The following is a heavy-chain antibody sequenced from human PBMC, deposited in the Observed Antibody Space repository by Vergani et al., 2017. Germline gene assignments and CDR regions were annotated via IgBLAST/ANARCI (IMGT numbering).Heavy chain of an antibody. CDR1: GGSIRSYY. Sequence: QVQLQESGPGLVKPSETLSLTCTVSGGSIRSYYWSWIRQPPGKGLEWIGYIYYSGSTNYNPSLKSRVTISVDTSKNQFSLKLSSVTAADTAVYYCASSPRRHAFDIWGQGTMVTVSS. V-gene: IGHV4-59*01. CDR2: IYYSGST. CDR3: ASSPRRHAFDI. J-gene: IGHJ3*02.